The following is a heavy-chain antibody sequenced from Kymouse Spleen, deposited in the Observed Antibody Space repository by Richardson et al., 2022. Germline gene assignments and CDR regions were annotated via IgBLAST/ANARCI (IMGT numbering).Heavy chain of an antibody. CDR2: INHSGST. Sequence: QVQLQQWGAGLLKPSETLSLTCAVYGGSFSGYYWSWIRQPPGKGLEWIGEINHSGSTNYNPSLKSRVTISVDTSKNQFSLKLSSVTAADTAVYYCARGIAARRGYYFDYWGQGTLVTVSS. CDR3: ARGIAARRGYYFDY. D-gene: IGHD6-6*01. V-gene: IGHV4-34*01. J-gene: IGHJ4*02. CDR1: GGSFSGYY.